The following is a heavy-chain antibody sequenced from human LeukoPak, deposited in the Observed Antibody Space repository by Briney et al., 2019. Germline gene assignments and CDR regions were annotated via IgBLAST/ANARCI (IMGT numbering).Heavy chain of an antibody. CDR3: GRDFVHDAKARFDC. D-gene: IGHD2-8*01. CDR1: GFTISSYA. CDR2: ISYDGNIK. V-gene: IGHV3-30*04. Sequence: PGGSLRLSCAASGFTISSYAMHWVRQAPGKGLQWLGFISYDGNIKYEDSVKGRFTISRDNSKNTLYLQMNSLRAEDTAIYYCGRDFVHDAKARFDCWGQGTLVTVSS. J-gene: IGHJ4*02.